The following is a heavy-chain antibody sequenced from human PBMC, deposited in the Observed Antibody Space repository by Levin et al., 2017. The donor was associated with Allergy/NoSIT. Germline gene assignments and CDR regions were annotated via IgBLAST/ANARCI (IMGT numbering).Heavy chain of an antibody. CDR1: GFTFSTYW. V-gene: IGHV3-74*01. D-gene: IGHD2-2*01. CDR2: INSGGSDT. J-gene: IGHJ4*02. Sequence: GESLKISCAVSGFTFSTYWMHWVRQAPGKGLVWVSRINSGGSDTDYADSVKGRFTISRDNARNTLYLQMNSLSAEDTAVYYCAKGGCSATSCLDYWGQGTLVTVSS. CDR3: AKGGCSATSCLDY.